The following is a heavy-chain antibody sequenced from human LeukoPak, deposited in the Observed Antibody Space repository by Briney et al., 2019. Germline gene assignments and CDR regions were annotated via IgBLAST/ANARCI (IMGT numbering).Heavy chain of an antibody. CDR1: GFTVSTNY. CDR2: IYSGGST. Sequence: GGSLRLSCAASGFTVSTNYMSWVRRAPGKGLECVSVIYSGGSTYYADSVKGRFTISRDNSKNTLYLQMNSLRAEDTAVYYCTRPVYSSSGDSWGRGTPVTVSS. J-gene: IGHJ4*02. CDR3: TRPVYSSSGDS. D-gene: IGHD6-6*01. V-gene: IGHV3-66*04.